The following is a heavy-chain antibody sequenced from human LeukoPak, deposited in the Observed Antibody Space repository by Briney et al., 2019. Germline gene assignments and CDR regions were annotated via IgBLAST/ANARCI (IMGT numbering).Heavy chain of an antibody. CDR1: GCSISTYY. J-gene: IGHJ3*02. CDR2: IDYSAST. CDR3: ARWEVRLNAFEM. D-gene: IGHD3-10*01. V-gene: IGHV4-59*08. Sequence: PSETLSLTCAVSGCSISTYYWSWIRQPPGKGLECIAYIDYSASTNYNPSLKSRVTTSVDTSKNQFSLSLSSVTAADTAVYYCARWEVRLNAFEMWGQGTMVTVSS.